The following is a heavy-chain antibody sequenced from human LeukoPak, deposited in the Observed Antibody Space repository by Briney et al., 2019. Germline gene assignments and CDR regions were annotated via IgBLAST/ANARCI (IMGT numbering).Heavy chain of an antibody. V-gene: IGHV3-23*01. D-gene: IGHD5-18*01. Sequence: GGSLRLSCAASGFTFSSYAMSWVRQAPGKGLEWVSAISGSGGSTYYADSVKGRFTISRDNSKNTLYLQMNSLRAEDTAVYYWAKKDTAMVRQGYFDYWGQGTLVTVSS. CDR2: ISGSGGST. J-gene: IGHJ4*02. CDR1: GFTFSSYA. CDR3: AKKDTAMVRQGYFDY.